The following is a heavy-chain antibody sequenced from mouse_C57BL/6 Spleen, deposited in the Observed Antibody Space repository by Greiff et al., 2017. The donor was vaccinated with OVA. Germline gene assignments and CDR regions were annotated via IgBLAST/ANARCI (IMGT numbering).Heavy chain of an antibody. Sequence: QVQLQQPGAELVKPGASVKMSCKASGYTFTSYWITWVKQRPGQGLEWIGDIYPGSGSTNYNEKFKSKATLTVDTSSSTAYMQLSSLTSEDSAVYYCARGGSSYWYFDVWGTVTTVTVSS. V-gene: IGHV1-55*01. J-gene: IGHJ1*03. CDR2: IYPGSGST. CDR3: ARGGSSYWYFDV. D-gene: IGHD1-1*01. CDR1: GYTFTSYW.